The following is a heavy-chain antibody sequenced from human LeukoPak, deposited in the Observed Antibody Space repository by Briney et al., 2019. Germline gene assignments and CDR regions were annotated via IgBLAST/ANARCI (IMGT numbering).Heavy chain of an antibody. J-gene: IGHJ4*02. CDR3: ARDLGRVITRGYFDY. CDR1: GFTFSSHG. V-gene: IGHV3-30*03. D-gene: IGHD3-22*01. CDR2: ISYDGSNK. Sequence: GGSLRLSCAASGFTFSSHGMHWVRQAPGKWLEWVAVISYDGSNKYYADSVKGRFTISRDNSKNPLYLQMNSLRAEDTAVYYCARDLGRVITRGYFDYWGQGTLATVSS.